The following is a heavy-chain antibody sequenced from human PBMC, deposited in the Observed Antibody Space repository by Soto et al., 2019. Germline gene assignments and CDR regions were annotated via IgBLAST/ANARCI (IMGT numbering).Heavy chain of an antibody. V-gene: IGHV4-30-2*01. D-gene: IGHD3-10*01. Sequence: SETLSLTCAVSGGSISSGGYSWSWIRQPPGKGLEWIGYIYHSGSTYYNPPLKSRVTISVDRSKNQFSLKLSSVTAADTAVYYCARCITMARGVIIEYYFDYWGQGTLVTVSS. J-gene: IGHJ4*02. CDR1: GGSISSGGYS. CDR2: IYHSGST. CDR3: ARCITMARGVIIEYYFDY.